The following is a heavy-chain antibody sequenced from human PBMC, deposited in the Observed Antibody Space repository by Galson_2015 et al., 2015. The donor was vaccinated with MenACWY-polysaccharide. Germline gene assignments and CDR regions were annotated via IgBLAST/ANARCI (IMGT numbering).Heavy chain of an antibody. CDR2: IHYSGST. Sequence: TLSLTCTVSGGSISSGGYYWSWIRQHPGKGLEWIGYIHYSGSTYYNPSLRGRVTVSVGTSKNQFSLKLSSVTAADTAVYYCARRAPSWGFFDYWGQGALVTVSS. D-gene: IGHD3-16*01. CDR1: GGSISSGGYY. J-gene: IGHJ4*02. V-gene: IGHV4-31*03. CDR3: ARRAPSWGFFDY.